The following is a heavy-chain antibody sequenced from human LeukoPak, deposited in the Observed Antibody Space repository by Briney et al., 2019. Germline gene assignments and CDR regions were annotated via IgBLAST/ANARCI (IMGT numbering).Heavy chain of an antibody. D-gene: IGHD1-26*01. Sequence: GGSLRLSCAASGFTVSSKFMSWVRQAPGKELEWVSVIYSDGSTYYADSVKGRFTISRDNSKNTLYLKMNSLRAEDTAVYYCARSFSSGATASDYWGQGTLVTVSS. CDR3: ARSFSSGATASDY. CDR1: GFTVSSKF. CDR2: IYSDGST. V-gene: IGHV3-53*01. J-gene: IGHJ4*02.